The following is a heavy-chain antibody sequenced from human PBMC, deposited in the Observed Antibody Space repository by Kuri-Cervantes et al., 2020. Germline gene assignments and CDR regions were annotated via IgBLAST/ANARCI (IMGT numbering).Heavy chain of an antibody. D-gene: IGHD3-16*01. Sequence: SETLSLTCTVSGDSINYYYWNWIRQPPGKGLEWIGNIYYNGSTNYNSSLKSRVTISIDTSKNQFSLKLSSVTAADTAIYYCASGGGTLGDYWGQGNLVTVSS. CDR2: IYYNGST. V-gene: IGHV4-59*01. J-gene: IGHJ4*02. CDR3: ASGGGTLGDY. CDR1: GDSINYYY.